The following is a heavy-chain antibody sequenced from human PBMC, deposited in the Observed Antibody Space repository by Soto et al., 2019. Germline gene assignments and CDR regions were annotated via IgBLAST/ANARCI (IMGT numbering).Heavy chain of an antibody. CDR3: ARDVYSSSWYFDY. Sequence: PGGSLRLSCAAPGFTFSSCWMHWVRQAPGKGLVWVSRINSDGSSTSYADSVKGRFTISRDNAKNTLYLQMNSLRAEDTAVYYCARDVYSSSWYFDYWGQGTLVTVSS. J-gene: IGHJ4*02. CDR1: GFTFSSCW. D-gene: IGHD6-13*01. CDR2: INSDGSST. V-gene: IGHV3-74*01.